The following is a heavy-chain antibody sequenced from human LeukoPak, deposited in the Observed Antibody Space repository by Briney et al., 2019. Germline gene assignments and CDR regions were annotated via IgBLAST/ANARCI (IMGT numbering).Heavy chain of an antibody. J-gene: IGHJ3*02. V-gene: IGHV3-53*01. CDR3: ASDISSSLGDFNI. CDR1: GFTVSSCY. D-gene: IGHD6-6*01. Sequence: TGGSLRLSCAASGFTVSSCYMSWVRQAPGKGLEWVSVIYIGGSTYYADSVKGRFTISRDNSKNTLYLQMNSMRAEDTAVYYCASDISSSLGDFNIWGQGTMVTVSS. CDR2: IYIGGST.